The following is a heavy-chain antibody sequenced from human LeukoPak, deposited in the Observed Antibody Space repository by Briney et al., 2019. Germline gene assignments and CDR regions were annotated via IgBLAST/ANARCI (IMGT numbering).Heavy chain of an antibody. V-gene: IGHV5-51*01. Sequence: GASLKISGKGSGYSFTSYWIGWVRQMPGKGLEGMGISYPGDCETRDNPAFQGQVTISADKSISTAYLQWSSLKASDTAMYYCARGGSYFDYWGQGTLVTVSS. CDR1: GYSFTSYW. CDR3: ARGGSYFDY. CDR2: SYPGDCET. J-gene: IGHJ4*02.